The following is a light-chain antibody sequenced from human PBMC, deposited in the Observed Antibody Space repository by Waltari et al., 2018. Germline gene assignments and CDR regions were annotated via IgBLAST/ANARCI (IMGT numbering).Light chain of an antibody. CDR3: QQYDNLPLT. Sequence: DIQMTQSPSSLSASVGDRVTLTCQASQDISNYLNWYQQKPGKAPKLLIYDASNLETGVPSRFSGSGSGTDFTFTISSLQPEDIATYYCQQYDNLPLTFGGGTNVEIK. CDR2: DAS. V-gene: IGKV1-33*01. J-gene: IGKJ4*01. CDR1: QDISNY.